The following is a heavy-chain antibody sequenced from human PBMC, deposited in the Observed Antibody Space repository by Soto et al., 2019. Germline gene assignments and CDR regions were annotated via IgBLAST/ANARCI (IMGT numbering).Heavy chain of an antibody. CDR3: TVWIEGACY. J-gene: IGHJ4*02. D-gene: IGHD3-16*01. CDR2: SKNRGQGFTI. Sequence: HLVASGGGMVQPGGSLRLSCAASGFTFNDHYMDWVRQAPGKGLEWVARSKNRGQGFTIEYAASLKGRFTISRDDSANSLYLQMNSLETDDTAVYYCTVWIEGACYWSRGILVTVSS. CDR1: GFTFNDHY. V-gene: IGHV3-72*01.